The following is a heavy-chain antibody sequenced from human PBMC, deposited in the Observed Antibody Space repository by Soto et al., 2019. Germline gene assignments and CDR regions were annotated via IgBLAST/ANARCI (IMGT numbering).Heavy chain of an antibody. CDR3: AKASYGDYAYDHFDY. Sequence: QVQLVESGGGVVQPGRSLRLSCAASGFTFSSYGMHWVRQAPGKGLEWVAVISYDGSNKYYADSVKGRLTISRDNSKNTLYLQMNSLSAEDTAVYYCAKASYGDYAYDHFDYWGQGTLVTVSS. CDR1: GFTFSSYG. J-gene: IGHJ4*02. CDR2: ISYDGSNK. D-gene: IGHD4-17*01. V-gene: IGHV3-30*18.